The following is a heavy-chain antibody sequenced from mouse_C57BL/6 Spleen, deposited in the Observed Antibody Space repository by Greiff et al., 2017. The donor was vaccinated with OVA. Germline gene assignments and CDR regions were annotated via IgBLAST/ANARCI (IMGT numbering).Heavy chain of an antibody. CDR2: IDPEDGET. V-gene: IGHV14-2*01. J-gene: IGHJ2*01. CDR3: ARSGDYDGGVDY. Sequence: EVQLQESGAELVKPGASVKLSCTASGFNIKDYYMHWVKQRTEQGLEWIGRIDPEDGETKYAPKFQGKATITADTSSNTACLQLSSLTSEDTAVYYCARSGDYDGGVDYWGQGTTLTVSS. CDR1: GFNIKDYY. D-gene: IGHD2-4*01.